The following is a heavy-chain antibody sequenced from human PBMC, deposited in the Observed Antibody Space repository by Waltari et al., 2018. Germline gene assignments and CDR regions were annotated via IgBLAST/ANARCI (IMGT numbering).Heavy chain of an antibody. J-gene: IGHJ6*02. D-gene: IGHD1-26*01. CDR2: IYYSGRT. V-gene: IGHV4-39*01. CDR3: ARQGDSGSYWQGYYYGMDV. Sequence: QLQLQESGPGLVKPSETLSLTCTVSGGSISSSSYYWGWIRQPPGKGLEWIGSIYYSGRTYYNPSLKSRVTISVDTSKNQFSLKLSSVTAADTAVYYCARQGDSGSYWQGYYYGMDVWGQGTTVTVSS. CDR1: GGSISSSSYY.